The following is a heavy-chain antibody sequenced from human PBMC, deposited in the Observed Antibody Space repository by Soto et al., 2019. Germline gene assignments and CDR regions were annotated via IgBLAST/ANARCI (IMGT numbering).Heavy chain of an antibody. V-gene: IGHV1-18*01. CDR3: ARHHSDDYGDLYYFDY. Sequence: QVQLVQSGAEVKKPGASVKVSCKASGYTFTSYGISWVRQAPGQGLEWMGWISAYNGNTNYAQKLQGRVTMTTDTXTXXAYMELRSLRSDDTAVYYCARHHSDDYGDLYYFDYWGQGTLVTVSS. CDR1: GYTFTSYG. D-gene: IGHD4-17*01. CDR2: ISAYNGNT. J-gene: IGHJ4*02.